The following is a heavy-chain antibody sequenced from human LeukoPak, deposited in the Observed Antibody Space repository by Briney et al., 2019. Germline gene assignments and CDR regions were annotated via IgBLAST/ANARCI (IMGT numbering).Heavy chain of an antibody. Sequence: GSLRLSCVASGFTFSSYAMSWVRQAPGKGLEWVSGISGSGGSTYYADSVKGRFTISRDNSKNTLFLQMNSLRAEDTAVYYCAKETYSSGWYPYFDYWGQGTLVTVSS. CDR1: GFTFSSYA. D-gene: IGHD6-19*01. V-gene: IGHV3-23*01. CDR2: ISGSGGST. J-gene: IGHJ4*02. CDR3: AKETYSSGWYPYFDY.